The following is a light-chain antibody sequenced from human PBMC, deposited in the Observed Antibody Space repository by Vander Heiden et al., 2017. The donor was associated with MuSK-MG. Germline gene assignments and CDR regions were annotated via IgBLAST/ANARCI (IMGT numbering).Light chain of an antibody. CDR1: NIGSKS. V-gene: IGLV3-21*02. J-gene: IGLJ2*01. CDR2: DDR. Sequence: YVMTQSPSVSVAPGQTARLPCGGNNIGSKSVHWYQQKPGQAPVLVVYDDRDRPSGIPERFSGSNSGDTATLTISRVEAGDEADYYCQVWDTSSHRVVFGGGTKLTVL. CDR3: QVWDTSSHRVV.